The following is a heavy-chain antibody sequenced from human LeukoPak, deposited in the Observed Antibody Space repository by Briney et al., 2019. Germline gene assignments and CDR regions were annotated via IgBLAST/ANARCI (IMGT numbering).Heavy chain of an antibody. CDR2: IYYSGST. V-gene: IGHV4-59*01. J-gene: IGHJ5*02. Sequence: KPSETLSLTCTVSGGSISSYYWSWIRQPPGKGLEWIGYIYYSGSTNYNPSHKSRVTISVDTSKNQFSLKLSSVTAADTAVYYCARDLAKRGQFDPWGQGTLVTVSS. CDR1: GGSISSYY. CDR3: ARDLAKRGQFDP.